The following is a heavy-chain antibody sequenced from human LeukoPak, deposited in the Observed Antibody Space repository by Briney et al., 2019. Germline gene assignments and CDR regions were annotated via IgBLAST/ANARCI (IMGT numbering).Heavy chain of an antibody. CDR3: ARSPYYDILTGSRGTFDY. J-gene: IGHJ4*02. Sequence: SGPTLVNPTQTLTLTCTFSGFSLRTSGVGVGWIRQPPGKALEWLALIYWDDDKRYSPSLKSRLSITKDTSKNQVVLTMTNMDPVDTATYYCARSPYYDILTGSRGTFDYWGRGILVTVSS. CDR2: IYWDDDK. V-gene: IGHV2-5*02. D-gene: IGHD3-9*01. CDR1: GFSLRTSGVG.